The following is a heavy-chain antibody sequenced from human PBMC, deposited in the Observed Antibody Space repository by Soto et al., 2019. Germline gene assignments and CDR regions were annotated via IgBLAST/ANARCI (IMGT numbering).Heavy chain of an antibody. CDR3: ARATYYYGSGSYTLPSWFHP. Sequence: SETLSLTCTVSGGSINTFYWSWVRQPAGKGLEWIGRIFSSGSTSFNPSLKSRVTISVDTSKNQFSLKLSSVTAADTAVYYCARATYYYGSGSYTLPSWFHPLDQGIPVTV. J-gene: IGHJ5*02. CDR1: GGSINTFY. V-gene: IGHV4-4*07. CDR2: IFSSGST. D-gene: IGHD3-10*01.